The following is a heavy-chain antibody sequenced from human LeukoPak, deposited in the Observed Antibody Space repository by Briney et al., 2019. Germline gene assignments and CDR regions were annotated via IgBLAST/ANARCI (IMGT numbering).Heavy chain of an antibody. CDR1: GFTFSSYS. Sequence: PGGSLRLSCAASGFTFSSYSMNWVRQAPGKGLGWVSSISSSSGYIYYADSVKGRFTISRDNAKNSLYLQMNSLRAEDTAVYYCARARATGVDIVVVPPAIDNYYYYYMDVWGKGTTVTVSS. J-gene: IGHJ6*03. CDR2: ISSSSGYI. D-gene: IGHD2-2*01. V-gene: IGHV3-21*01. CDR3: ARARATGVDIVVVPPAIDNYYYYYMDV.